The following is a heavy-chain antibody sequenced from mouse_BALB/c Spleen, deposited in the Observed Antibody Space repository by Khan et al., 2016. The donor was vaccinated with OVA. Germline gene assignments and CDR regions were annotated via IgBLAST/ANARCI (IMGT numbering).Heavy chain of an antibody. CDR2: IDPETGGT. Sequence: QVQLKESGAELVRPGASVTLSCKASGYKFTDCEIHWVKQTPVHGLEWIGAIDPETGGTAYNQKFKGKATLTADKSSSTAYMELRSLTSEDSAVYYCTLWLRRFYFDYWGQGTTLTVSS. V-gene: IGHV1-15*01. CDR1: GYKFTDCE. J-gene: IGHJ2*01. D-gene: IGHD2-2*01. CDR3: TLWLRRFYFDY.